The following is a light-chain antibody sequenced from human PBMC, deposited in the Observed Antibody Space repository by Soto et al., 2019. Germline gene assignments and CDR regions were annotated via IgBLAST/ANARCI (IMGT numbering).Light chain of an antibody. V-gene: IGLV2-11*01. CDR2: DVS. CDR1: SSDVGGYNY. CDR3: CSYAGSYNYV. Sequence: QSALTQPRSVSGSPGQSVTISCTGSSSDVGGYNYVSWYQHHPGKAPKLMIYDVSKRPSGVPDRFSGSKSGNTASLTISGLQAEDDSDYYCCSYAGSYNYVFGTGTQLTVL. J-gene: IGLJ1*01.